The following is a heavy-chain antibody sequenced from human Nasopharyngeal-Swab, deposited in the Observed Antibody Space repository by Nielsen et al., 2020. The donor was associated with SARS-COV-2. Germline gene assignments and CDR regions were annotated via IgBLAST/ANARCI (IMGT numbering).Heavy chain of an antibody. D-gene: IGHD3-10*01. CDR1: GFTFSTYG. Sequence: GESLKISCAASGFTFSTYGMHWVRQAPGKGLEWVAVIWYDGSNKYYADSVKGRFTIPRDNSKNTLYLQMNSLRAEDTAVYYCARDQIGESLSYWGQGTLVTVSS. CDR2: IWYDGSNK. CDR3: ARDQIGESLSY. J-gene: IGHJ4*02. V-gene: IGHV3-33*01.